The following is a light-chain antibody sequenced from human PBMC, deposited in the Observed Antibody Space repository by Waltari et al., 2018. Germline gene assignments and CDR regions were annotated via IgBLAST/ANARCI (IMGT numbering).Light chain of an antibody. CDR1: SSDIGRYNL. J-gene: IGLJ2*01. CDR2: EVT. Sequence: QSALTHPASVSGSPGQSITISCTGTSSDIGRYNLVSWYQQHPGKAPKLLLYEVTESHTGGCNRFSRSKSGDTGYLTISWLQAEDEADYYCCSYAGASGLIFGGGTKVTVL. CDR3: CSYAGASGLI. V-gene: IGLV2-23*02.